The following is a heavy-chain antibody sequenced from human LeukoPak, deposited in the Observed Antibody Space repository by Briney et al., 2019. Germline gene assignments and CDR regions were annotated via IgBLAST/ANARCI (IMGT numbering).Heavy chain of an antibody. J-gene: IGHJ4*02. V-gene: IGHV3-53*01. CDR2: IYSGGST. D-gene: IGHD3-10*01. CDR3: AKGFHGSGSYSAFY. CDR1: GFTVSSNY. Sequence: GGSLRLSCAASGFTVSSNYMSWVRQAPGKGLEWVSVIYSGGSTYYADSVKGRFTISRDNSKNTLYLQMKSLRAEDRAVYYCAKGFHGSGSYSAFYWGQGTLVTVSS.